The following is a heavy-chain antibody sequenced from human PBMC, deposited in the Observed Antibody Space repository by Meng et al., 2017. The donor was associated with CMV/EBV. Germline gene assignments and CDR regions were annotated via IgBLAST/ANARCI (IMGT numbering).Heavy chain of an antibody. Sequence: GGSLRLSCAASGFTFSSYSMNWVRQAPGKGLEWVSSISSSSSYIYYADSVKGRFTISRDNAKNSLYLQMNRLRAEDTAVYYCARVLAGYSSSWPNLLYYYYYGMDVWGQGTTVTVSS. D-gene: IGHD6-13*01. V-gene: IGHV3-21*01. CDR2: ISSSSSYI. CDR3: ARVLAGYSSSWPNLLYYYYYGMDV. CDR1: GFTFSSYS. J-gene: IGHJ6*02.